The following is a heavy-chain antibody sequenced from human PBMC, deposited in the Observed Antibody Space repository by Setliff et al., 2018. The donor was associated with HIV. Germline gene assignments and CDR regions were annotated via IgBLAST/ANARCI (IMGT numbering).Heavy chain of an antibody. D-gene: IGHD6-19*01. CDR3: AKGVAGLQYYYYYMDV. CDR1: GGSIRSGSYY. J-gene: IGHJ6*03. V-gene: IGHV4-61*01. CDR2: IYYSGST. Sequence: ASETLSLTCTVAGGSIRSGSYYWSWIRQHPGKGLEWIGYIYYSGSTNYNPSLKTRVTISVDTSKNQFSLKLSSVTAADTAVYYCAKGVAGLQYYYYYMDVWGKGTTVTVSS.